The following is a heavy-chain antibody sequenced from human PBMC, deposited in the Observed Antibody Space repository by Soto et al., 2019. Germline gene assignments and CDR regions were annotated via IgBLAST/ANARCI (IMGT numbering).Heavy chain of an antibody. CDR1: GDSMGSGGHY. Sequence: SETLSLTCIVTGDSMGSGGHYYNWIRQLPGKGLEWIGYVYYSGATHYNPSLRARATISRDTSKNQFFLRLISVTAADTAVYFCTRGKDLEPTVCGYWGQGTKVTVYS. D-gene: IGHD2-15*01. V-gene: IGHV4-31*03. CDR2: VYYSGAT. CDR3: TRGKDLEPTVCGY. J-gene: IGHJ4*02.